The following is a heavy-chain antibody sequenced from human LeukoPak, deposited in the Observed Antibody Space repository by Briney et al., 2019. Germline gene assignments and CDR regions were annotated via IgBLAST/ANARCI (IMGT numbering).Heavy chain of an antibody. V-gene: IGHV4-34*01. CDR2: INHSGRT. J-gene: IGHJ5*02. Sequence: PSETLSLTCAVYGGSFSGYYWSWIRQPQGKGLEWIGEINHSGRTNYNTSLKSGVTISVDTSKNKFSLKLSSATAADTAVYYCARVLMVYAINWSDPWGQGTLVTVSS. D-gene: IGHD2-8*01. CDR3: ARVLMVYAINWSDP. CDR1: GGSFSGYY.